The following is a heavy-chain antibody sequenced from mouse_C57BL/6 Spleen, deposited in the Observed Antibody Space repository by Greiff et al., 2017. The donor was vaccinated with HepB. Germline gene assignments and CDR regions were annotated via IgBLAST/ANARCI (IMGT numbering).Heavy chain of an antibody. D-gene: IGHD2-4*01. CDR2: ISSGGDYI. Sequence: EVQGVESGEGLVKPGGSLKLSCAASGFTFSSYAMSWVRQTPEKRLEWVAYISSGGDYIYYADTVKGRFTISRDNARNTLYLQMSSLKSEDTAMYYCTRVPDYDGAMDYWGQGTSVTVSS. V-gene: IGHV5-9-1*02. J-gene: IGHJ4*01. CDR1: GFTFSSYA. CDR3: TRVPDYDGAMDY.